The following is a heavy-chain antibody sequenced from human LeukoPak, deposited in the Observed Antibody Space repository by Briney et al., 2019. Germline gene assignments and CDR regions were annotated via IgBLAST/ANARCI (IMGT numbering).Heavy chain of an antibody. D-gene: IGHD3-9*01. V-gene: IGHV3-49*03. Sequence: PGGSLRLSCTASGFTFGDYAMSWFRQAPGKGLEWVGFIRSKAYGGTTEYAASVKGRFTISRDDSKSIAYLQMNTLRAEDTAIYHCAKDTGETWGLLTGYYKSRKSYFDYWGQGTLVTVSS. CDR1: GFTFGDYA. CDR3: AKDTGETWGLLTGYYKSRKSYFDY. CDR2: IRSKAYGGTT. J-gene: IGHJ4*02.